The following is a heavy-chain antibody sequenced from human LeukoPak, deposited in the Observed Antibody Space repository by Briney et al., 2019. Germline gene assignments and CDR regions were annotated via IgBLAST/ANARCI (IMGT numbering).Heavy chain of an antibody. CDR1: DGSISSYY. CDR2: IYTSGIT. CDR3: ARDDYEAGNPTP. J-gene: IGHJ4*02. V-gene: IGHV4-4*07. Sequence: SETLSLTCTFSDGSISSYYWTWIRQPAGKGLEWIGRIYTSGITDYNPSLKSRVTMSVDTSKNQFSLKLSSVTAADTAVYYCARDDYEAGNPTPWGQGTLVTVSS. D-gene: IGHD3-16*01.